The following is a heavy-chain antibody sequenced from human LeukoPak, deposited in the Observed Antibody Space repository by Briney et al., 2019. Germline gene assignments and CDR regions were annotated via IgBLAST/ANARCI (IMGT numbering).Heavy chain of an antibody. CDR3: ARDMVGPKATDAFDI. V-gene: IGHV4-39*07. CDR2: ST. CDR1: GGSISGGSDF. D-gene: IGHD1-26*01. Sequence: SETLSLTCTVSGGSISGGSDFWGWVRQPPGKGLEWIGSSTFYNPSLKSRVSISVDPSKNQFSLKLSSVTAADTAVYYCARDMVGPKATDAFDIWGQGTMVTVSS. J-gene: IGHJ3*02.